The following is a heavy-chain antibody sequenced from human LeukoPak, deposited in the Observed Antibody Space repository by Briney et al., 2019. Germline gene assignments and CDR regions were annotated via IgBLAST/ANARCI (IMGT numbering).Heavy chain of an antibody. Sequence: GGSLRLSCAASGFTFSSYSMNWVRQAPGKGLEGVSSISSSSYIYYADSVKGRFTISRDNAKNSLYLQMNSLRAEDTAVYYCARVLMPRDSSGYSYPGGFDYWGQGTLVTVSS. D-gene: IGHD3-22*01. CDR2: ISSSSYI. J-gene: IGHJ4*02. CDR3: ARVLMPRDSSGYSYPGGFDY. CDR1: GFTFSSYS. V-gene: IGHV3-21*01.